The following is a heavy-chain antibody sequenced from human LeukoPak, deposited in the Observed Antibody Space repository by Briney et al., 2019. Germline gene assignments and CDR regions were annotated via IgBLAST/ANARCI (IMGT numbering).Heavy chain of an antibody. J-gene: IGHJ4*02. D-gene: IGHD1-26*01. CDR3: AKGTTSGSYDGFDY. CDR1: GFTFSSYS. CDR2: ISSSSSYT. Sequence: GGSLRLSCAASGFTFSSYSMNWVRQAPGKGLEWVSSISSSSSYTYYADSVKGRFTISRDNAKNTLYLQMNSLRAKDTAVYYCAKGTTSGSYDGFDYWGQGTLVTVSS. V-gene: IGHV3-21*04.